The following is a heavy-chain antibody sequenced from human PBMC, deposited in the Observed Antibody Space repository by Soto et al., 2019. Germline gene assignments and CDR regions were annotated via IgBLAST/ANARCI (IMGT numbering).Heavy chain of an antibody. D-gene: IGHD3-22*01. CDR1: GFTLSRHT. J-gene: IGHJ3*02. V-gene: IGHV3-21*01. CDR2: IGSRTSDI. Sequence: SCAASGFTLSRHTMNWVRQAPGKGLEWVSFIGSRTSDIYYADSVKGRFTISRDNAKNSLYLDLTRLRAEDTAAYFCVRDYYDTSGYPNTFDMWGQGTMVTVSS. CDR3: VRDYYDTSGYPNTFDM.